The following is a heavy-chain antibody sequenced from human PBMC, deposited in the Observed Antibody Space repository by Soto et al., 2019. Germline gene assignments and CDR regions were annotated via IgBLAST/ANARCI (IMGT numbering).Heavy chain of an antibody. J-gene: IGHJ5*02. CDR2: IIPIFGTA. Sequence: VASVKVSCKASGGTFSSYAISWVRQAPGQGLEWMGGIIPIFGTANYAQKFQGRVTITADKSTSTAYMELSSLRSEDTAVYYCARSVGVVPAAKGNWFDPWGQGTLVTVS. V-gene: IGHV1-69*06. CDR1: GGTFSSYA. D-gene: IGHD2-2*01. CDR3: ARSVGVVPAAKGNWFDP.